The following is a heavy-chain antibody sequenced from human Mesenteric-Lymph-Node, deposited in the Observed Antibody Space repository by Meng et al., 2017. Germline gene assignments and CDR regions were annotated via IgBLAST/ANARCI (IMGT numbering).Heavy chain of an antibody. CDR1: GYMFTAYA. J-gene: IGHJ4*02. CDR2: ITTSTGKG. CDR3: ARGASPPYFDS. Sequence: QVHLEQSGSELKKPGASVKVSCQASGYMFTAYALHWVRQAPGQGLEWMGRITTSTGKGTYAQAFTGRFVFSLDTSVSTAYLQISSLEAEDTAVYFCARGASPPYFDSWGQGTLVTVSS. V-gene: IGHV7-4-1*02.